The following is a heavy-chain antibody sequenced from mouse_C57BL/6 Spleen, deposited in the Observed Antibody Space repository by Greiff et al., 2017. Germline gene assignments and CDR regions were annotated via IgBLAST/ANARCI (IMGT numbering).Heavy chain of an antibody. CDR1: GYTFTSYG. D-gene: IGHD1-1*01. CDR3: ARVYHGSSHWYFDV. V-gene: IGHV1-81*01. J-gene: IGHJ1*03. Sequence: LQQSGAELARPGASVKLSCKASGYTFTSYGISWVKQRTGQGLEWIGEIYPRSGNTYYNEKFKGKATLTADKSSSTAYMELRSLTSEDSAVYFCARVYHGSSHWYFDVWGTGTTVTVSS. CDR2: IYPRSGNT.